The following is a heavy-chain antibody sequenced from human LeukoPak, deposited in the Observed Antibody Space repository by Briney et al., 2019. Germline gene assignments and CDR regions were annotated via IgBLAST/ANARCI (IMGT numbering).Heavy chain of an antibody. CDR1: GYTFTSYY. V-gene: IGHV1-46*01. CDR2: INPSGGST. Sequence: ASAKVSCKASGYTFTSYYMHWVRQAPGQGLEWMGIINPSGGSTSYAQKFQGRVTMTRDMSTSTVYMELSSLRSEDTAVYYCARSMQLGLYYFDYWGQGTLVTVSS. D-gene: IGHD6-6*01. CDR3: ARSMQLGLYYFDY. J-gene: IGHJ4*02.